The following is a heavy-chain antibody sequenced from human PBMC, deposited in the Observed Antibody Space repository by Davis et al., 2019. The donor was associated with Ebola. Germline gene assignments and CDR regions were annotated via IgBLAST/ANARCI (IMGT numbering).Heavy chain of an antibody. V-gene: IGHV3-30-3*02. CDR2: IWYDSRNK. J-gene: IGHJ4*02. CDR3: AKRTSENNGWDY. CDR1: GFTFSSYA. Sequence: GGSLRLSCAASGFTFSSYAMHWVRQAPGKGLEWVTLIWYDSRNKYYTDSVKGRFTISRDNFKNTLDLQMNSLRAEDTAIYFCAKRTSENNGWDYWGQGTLVTVSS. D-gene: IGHD6-19*01.